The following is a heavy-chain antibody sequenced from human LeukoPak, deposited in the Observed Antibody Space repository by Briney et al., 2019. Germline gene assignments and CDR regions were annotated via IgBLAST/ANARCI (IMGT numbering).Heavy chain of an antibody. V-gene: IGHV3-21*01. Sequence: SGGSLRLSCAASGFTFSTYTMNWVRQAPGKGPEYVSSISSDSSHIHYADSVKGRFTISRDNAKSSMYLQMNSLRAEDTGVYYCARVALRCLLNWGQGTLVTVSS. D-gene: IGHD2-15*01. CDR1: GFTFSTYT. J-gene: IGHJ4*02. CDR2: ISSDSSHI. CDR3: ARVALRCLLN.